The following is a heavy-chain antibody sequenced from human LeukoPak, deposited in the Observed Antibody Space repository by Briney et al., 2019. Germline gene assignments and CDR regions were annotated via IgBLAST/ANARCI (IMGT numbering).Heavy chain of an antibody. CDR3: ARSPIGLGFFDY. CDR1: GYTFTGYY. J-gene: IGHJ4*02. D-gene: IGHD7-27*01. CDR2: INPNSAGT. V-gene: IGHV1-2*02. Sequence: ASVKVPCKASGYTFTGYYIHWVRQAPGQGLEWMGWINPNSAGTHYAQKFQGRVTMTRDTSISTAYMELSRLRSDDTAVYYCARSPIGLGFFDYWGQGTLVTVSS.